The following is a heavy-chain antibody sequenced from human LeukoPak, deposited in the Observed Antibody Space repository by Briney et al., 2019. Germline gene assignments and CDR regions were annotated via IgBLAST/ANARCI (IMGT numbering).Heavy chain of an antibody. Sequence: SETLSLTCTVSVGSISSYYWSWIRQPPGKGLEWIGYIYYSGSTNYNPSLKSRVTISVDTSKNQFSLKLSSVTAADTAVYYCARIAAAGTEWFDPWGQGTLVTVSS. CDR1: VGSISSYY. J-gene: IGHJ5*02. D-gene: IGHD6-13*01. V-gene: IGHV4-59*01. CDR3: ARIAAAGTEWFDP. CDR2: IYYSGST.